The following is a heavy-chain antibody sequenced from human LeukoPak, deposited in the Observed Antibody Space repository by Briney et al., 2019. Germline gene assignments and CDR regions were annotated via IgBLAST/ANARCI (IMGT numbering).Heavy chain of an antibody. Sequence: GGSLRLSCAASKFTFSHYGMRWVRQAPGKGLEWVAVIWNDGSSQYYADSVKGRFTVSRDNSQSMLYLQMNSLRPEDTAVYYCAKDAQRGFDYSNSLENWGQGTLVTVSS. V-gene: IGHV3-33*06. J-gene: IGHJ4*02. CDR2: IWNDGSSQ. CDR3: AKDAQRGFDYSNSLEN. D-gene: IGHD4-11*01. CDR1: KFTFSHYG.